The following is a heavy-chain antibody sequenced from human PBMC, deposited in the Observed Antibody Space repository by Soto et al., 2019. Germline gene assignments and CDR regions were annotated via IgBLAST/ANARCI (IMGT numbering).Heavy chain of an antibody. CDR1: GGNFNNYG. CDR2: IIPMFGIV. CDR3: AGEVGGTGLQF. V-gene: IGHV1-69*12. D-gene: IGHD3-9*01. J-gene: IGHJ4*02. Sequence: QVQLVQSGTEARKPGSSVKVSCETSGGNFNNYGFNWVRQVPGQRLEWMGGIIPMFGIVKVGQIFQPRVAVTADQSTGKAYMELTRLRPEDTAVYYGAGEVGGTGLQFWGQGTLVIVSS.